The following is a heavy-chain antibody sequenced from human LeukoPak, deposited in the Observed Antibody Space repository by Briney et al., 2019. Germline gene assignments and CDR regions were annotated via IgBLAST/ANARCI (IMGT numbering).Heavy chain of an antibody. CDR1: GGSISSGGYY. J-gene: IGHJ6*02. CDR3: ARDSEQLVPNYYYGMDV. V-gene: IGHV4-31*03. CDR2: IYYSGST. Sequence: PSETLSLTCTVSGGSISSGGYYWSWIRQHPGKGLEWIGYIYYSGSTYYNPSLKSRVTMSVDTSKNQFSLKLSSVTAADTAVYYCARDSEQLVPNYYYGMDVWGQGTTVTVSS. D-gene: IGHD6-6*01.